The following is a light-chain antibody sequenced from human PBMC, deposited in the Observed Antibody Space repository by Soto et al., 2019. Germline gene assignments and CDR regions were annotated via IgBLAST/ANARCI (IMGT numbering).Light chain of an antibody. CDR2: AAS. CDR3: QQYDTDDS. CDR1: QSISEW. J-gene: IGKJ2*03. V-gene: IGKV1-5*03. Sequence: DIQMTQSPSTLSAYVGDRVTITCRASQSISEWLAWYQQKPGKPPNILIYAASTLASGVPSRFSGSGSGTEFSLTISSLQTEALATYYCQQYDTDDSVGQGTEVEIK.